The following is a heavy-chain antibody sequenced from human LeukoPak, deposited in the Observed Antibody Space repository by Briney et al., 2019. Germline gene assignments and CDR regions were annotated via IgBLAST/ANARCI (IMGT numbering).Heavy chain of an antibody. CDR1: GFTISSYW. Sequence: GGSLRLSCAASGFTISSYWMSWVRQAPGKGLEWVANIKQDGSEKYYVESVKGRFTISRDNAKDSLFPQMNSLRAEDTAVYYCARGSYYGEYDFWGQGTLVTVSS. CDR2: IKQDGSEK. V-gene: IGHV3-7*01. J-gene: IGHJ4*02. CDR3: ARGSYYGEYDF. D-gene: IGHD3-10*01.